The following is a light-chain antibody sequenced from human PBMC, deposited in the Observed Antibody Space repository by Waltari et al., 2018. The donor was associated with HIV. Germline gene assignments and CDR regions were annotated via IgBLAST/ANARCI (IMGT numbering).Light chain of an antibody. CDR1: VLAKKY. CDR3: YSAADNNLRV. V-gene: IGLV3-27*01. Sequence: SSELTQPSSVSVSPGQTARITCSGDVLAKKYARWFQQKPGQAPVLVIYKDSERPSGIPERFSGSSSGTTVTLTLSGAQVEDEADYYCYSAADNNLRVFGGGTKLTVL. CDR2: KDS. J-gene: IGLJ3*02.